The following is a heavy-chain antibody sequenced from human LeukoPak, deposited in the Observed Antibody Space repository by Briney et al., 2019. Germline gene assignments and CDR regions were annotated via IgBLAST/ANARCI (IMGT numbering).Heavy chain of an antibody. CDR3: AGGVMTTVTTFDY. CDR1: GFTFSTSW. CDR2: INSEGSVT. Sequence: GGSLRLSCAASGFTFSTSWIHWVRQAPGKGLVWVSRINSEGSVTRYADSLKGRFTISRDNAKNTLYLQMNSLRAEDTAVYYCAGGVMTTVTTFDYWGQGTLVTVSS. V-gene: IGHV3-74*01. J-gene: IGHJ4*02. D-gene: IGHD4-17*01.